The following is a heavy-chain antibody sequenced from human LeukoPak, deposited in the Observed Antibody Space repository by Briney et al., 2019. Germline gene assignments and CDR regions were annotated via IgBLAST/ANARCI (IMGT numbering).Heavy chain of an antibody. CDR3: ARSAIDAFDI. Sequence: PSETLSLTCTVSGGSISSYYWSWIRQPPGKGLECIGYIYNSGSTNYNPSLKSRVSISVDASKNQFSLKLSSVTAADTAVYYCARSAIDAFDIWGQGTLVTVSS. V-gene: IGHV4-59*08. D-gene: IGHD6-25*01. CDR1: GGSISSYY. CDR2: IYNSGST. J-gene: IGHJ3*02.